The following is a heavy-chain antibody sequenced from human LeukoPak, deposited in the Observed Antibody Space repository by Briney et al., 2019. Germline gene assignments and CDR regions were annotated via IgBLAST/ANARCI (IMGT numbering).Heavy chain of an antibody. V-gene: IGHV1-18*01. CDR3: ARDVVWGYDILTGHKVYFDY. J-gene: IGHJ4*02. Sequence: ASVTVSCKASGYTFTSYGISWVRQAPGQGLEGMGWISAYNGNTNYAQKLQGRVTMTTDTSTSTAYMELRSLRSDDTAVYYCARDVVWGYDILTGHKVYFDYWGQGTLVTVSS. CDR1: GYTFTSYG. D-gene: IGHD3-9*01. CDR2: ISAYNGNT.